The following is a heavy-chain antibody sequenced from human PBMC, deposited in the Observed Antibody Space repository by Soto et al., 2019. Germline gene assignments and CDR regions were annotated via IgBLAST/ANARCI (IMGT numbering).Heavy chain of an antibody. CDR3: ARVSSYSGYDFWGGFDY. V-gene: IGHV3-30-3*01. Sequence: PGRSLTLSCAASGFTFISYAMHWVRQAPGKGLEWVAVISYDGSNKYYADSVKGPLTISRDNSKNTLYLQTNSLRAEDTAVYYCARVSSYSGYDFWGGFDYWAKGT. J-gene: IGHJ4*02. CDR1: GFTFISYA. CDR2: ISYDGSNK. D-gene: IGHD5-12*01.